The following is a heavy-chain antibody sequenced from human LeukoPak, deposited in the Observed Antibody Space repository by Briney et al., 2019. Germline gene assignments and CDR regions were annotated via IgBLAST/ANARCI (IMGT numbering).Heavy chain of an antibody. V-gene: IGHV7-4-1*02. Sequence: ASVKVSCKASGYIFTTYAVNWVRQAPGQGLEWVGWINTNTGNPTYGQGFTGHFVFSLDTSVSTAYLQISSLKAEDTAIYYCARVNVDSAMGIYYYYGMDVWGQGTTVTVSS. D-gene: IGHD5-18*01. CDR1: GYIFTTYA. J-gene: IGHJ6*02. CDR3: ARVNVDSAMGIYYYYGMDV. CDR2: INTNTGNP.